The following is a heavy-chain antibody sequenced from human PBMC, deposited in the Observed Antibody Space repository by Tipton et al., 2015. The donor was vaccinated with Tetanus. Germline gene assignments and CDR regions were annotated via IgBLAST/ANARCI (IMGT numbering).Heavy chain of an antibody. CDR1: GHNSRSYW. D-gene: IGHD3-10*01. J-gene: IGHJ5*02. Sequence: VQLVQSGAEVRKPEQSLKISCKVSGHNSRSYWISWVRQMPGKGLEWMGIIYPGDSDATYSPSFQGQVTISLDKSISTAYLQWSSLKASDTAIYFCARLPKHYSASGSTWGQGTLVTVSS. V-gene: IGHV5-51*01. CDR3: ARLPKHYSASGST. CDR2: IYPGDSDA.